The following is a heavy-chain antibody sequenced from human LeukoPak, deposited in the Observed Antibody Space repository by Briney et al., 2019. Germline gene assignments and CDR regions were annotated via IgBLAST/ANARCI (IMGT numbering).Heavy chain of an antibody. CDR3: ARHYYNDNTLLDF. CDR1: GYSFTTYW. Sequence: GESLRISCKGSGYSFTTYWISWVRQMPGEGPEWMGRIHPSDSDTNYSSSFQGHVTFSTDKSISTAYLQWTSLKASDTAIYFCARHYYNDNTLLDFWGQGTLVTVSS. J-gene: IGHJ4*02. D-gene: IGHD3-22*01. V-gene: IGHV5-10-1*01. CDR2: IHPSDSDT.